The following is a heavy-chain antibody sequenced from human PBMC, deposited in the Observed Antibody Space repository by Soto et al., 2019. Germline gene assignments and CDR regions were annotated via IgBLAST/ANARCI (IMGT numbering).Heavy chain of an antibody. CDR3: AGGGTSKYYYYYYMDV. V-gene: IGHV1-3*01. CDR2: INAGNGNT. D-gene: IGHD1-7*01. CDR1: GYTFTSYA. Sequence: ASVKVSCKASGYTFTSYAMHWVRQAPGQRLEWMGWINAGNGNTKYSQKFQGRVTITRDTSASTAYMELSSLRSEDTAVYYCAGGGTSKYYYYYYMDVWGKGTTVTVSS. J-gene: IGHJ6*03.